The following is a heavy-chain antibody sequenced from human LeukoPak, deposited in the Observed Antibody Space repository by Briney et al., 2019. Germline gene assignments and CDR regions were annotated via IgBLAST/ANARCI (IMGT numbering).Heavy chain of an antibody. CDR3: ARMLYYDILTGYGYYMDV. Sequence: SETLSLTCTVSGGSISSYYWSWIRQPPGKGLEWIGYIYYSGSTNYNPSLKSRVTISVDTSKNQFSLKLNSVTAADTAVYYCARMLYYDILTGYGYYMDVWGKGTTVTVSS. CDR1: GGSISSYY. D-gene: IGHD3-9*01. V-gene: IGHV4-59*01. J-gene: IGHJ6*03. CDR2: IYYSGST.